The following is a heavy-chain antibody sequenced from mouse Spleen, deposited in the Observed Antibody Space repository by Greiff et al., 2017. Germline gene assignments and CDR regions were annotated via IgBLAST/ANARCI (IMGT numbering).Heavy chain of an antibody. Sequence: QVQLQQSGPELVRPGVSVKISCKGSGYTFTDYAMHWVKQSHAKSLEWIGVISTYYGNTNYNQKFKGKATMTVDKSSSTAYMELARLTSEDSAIYYCARGIYDYLYYFDYWGQGTTLTVSS. CDR3: ARGIYDYLYYFDY. CDR2: ISTYYGNT. CDR1: GYTFTDYA. J-gene: IGHJ2*01. V-gene: IGHV1-67*01. D-gene: IGHD2-4*01.